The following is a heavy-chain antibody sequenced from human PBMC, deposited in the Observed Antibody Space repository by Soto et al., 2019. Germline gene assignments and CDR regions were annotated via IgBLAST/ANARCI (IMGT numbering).Heavy chain of an antibody. D-gene: IGHD3-16*01. J-gene: IGHJ4*02. V-gene: IGHV3-15*07. Sequence: EVQQVESGGGLVKPGGSLRLSCAASGFNFKNAWMNWVRQAPGKGLEWVGRIKSETDGGTTDYAAPLKGRFTISRDDSKSTLFLQMNSLKTEDTGVYYCAAMKTYWGQGTPVTVSS. CDR2: IKSETDGGTT. CDR3: AAMKTY. CDR1: GFNFKNAW.